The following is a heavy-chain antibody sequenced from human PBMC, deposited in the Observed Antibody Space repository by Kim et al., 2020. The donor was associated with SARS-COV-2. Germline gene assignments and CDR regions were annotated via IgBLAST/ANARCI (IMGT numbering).Heavy chain of an antibody. CDR3: ATVGGSSSSNY. V-gene: IGHV1-69*13. D-gene: IGHD1-26*01. Sequence: SVKVSCKAADGILRNYPLSWVRQAPGQGLEWMGTIVPFSGTSTYAQRFQGRCAISADDSTNTAYMELSSLRSDDTAVYFCATVGGSSSSNYWWRGSLVT. CDR2: IVPFSGTS. CDR1: DGILRNYP. J-gene: IGHJ4*02.